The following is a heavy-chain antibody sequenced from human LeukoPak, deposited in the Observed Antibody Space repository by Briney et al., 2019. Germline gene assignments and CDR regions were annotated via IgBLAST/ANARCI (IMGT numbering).Heavy chain of an antibody. CDR2: ISGSGDNT. J-gene: IGHJ4*02. D-gene: IGHD6-19*01. CDR3: AKRSGYTTGWFFDF. V-gene: IGHV3-23*01. CDR1: GFSFGSYA. Sequence: GGSLRLSCAASGFSFGSYAMSWVRQAPGKGLEWVSSISGSGDNTYYAESVKGRFTISRDNSKNTLFLQMNSLRAEDTAVFYCAKRSGYTTGWFFDFWGQGTLVTVSS.